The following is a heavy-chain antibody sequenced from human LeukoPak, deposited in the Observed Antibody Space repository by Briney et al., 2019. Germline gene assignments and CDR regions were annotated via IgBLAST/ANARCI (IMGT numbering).Heavy chain of an antibody. J-gene: IGHJ4*02. D-gene: IGHD6-13*01. CDR2: IRNKANSYTT. CDR1: GFTFSDHY. V-gene: IGHV3-72*01. CDR3: ARSGSSWTQIFDY. Sequence: GGSLRLSCAAFGFTFSDHYMDWVRQAPGKGLEWVGRIRNKANSYTTEYAASVKGRFTISRDDSKNSLYLQMNSLKTEDTAVYYCARSGSSWTQIFDYWGQGTLVTVSS.